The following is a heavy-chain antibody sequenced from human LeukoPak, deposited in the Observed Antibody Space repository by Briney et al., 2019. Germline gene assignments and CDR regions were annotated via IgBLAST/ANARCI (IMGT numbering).Heavy chain of an antibody. Sequence: PGGSLRLSCAASGFTFSSYSMNWVRQAPGKGLEWVSSISSSSSYIYYVDSVKGRFTISRDNAKNSLYLQMNSLRAEDTAVYYCARDSRTFGGVMGDYWGQGTLVTVSS. CDR1: GFTFSSYS. J-gene: IGHJ4*02. V-gene: IGHV3-21*01. CDR2: ISSSSSYI. D-gene: IGHD3-16*01. CDR3: ARDSRTFGGVMGDY.